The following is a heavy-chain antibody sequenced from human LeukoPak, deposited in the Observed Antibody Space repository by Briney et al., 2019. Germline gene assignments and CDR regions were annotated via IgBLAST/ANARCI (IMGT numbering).Heavy chain of an antibody. CDR3: ARHGGAAAGLDY. D-gene: IGHD6-13*01. CDR2: VYDSGTT. V-gene: IGHV4-39*01. Sequence: SETLSLTCTVSGGSISGSGYYWGWIRQPPGKGLEWVGSVYDSGTTHYNPSLKSRVTVHVDTSKNQFSLRLSSVTAADTADYYCARHGGAAAGLDYCGQGILVTVSS. J-gene: IGHJ4*02. CDR1: GGSISGSGYY.